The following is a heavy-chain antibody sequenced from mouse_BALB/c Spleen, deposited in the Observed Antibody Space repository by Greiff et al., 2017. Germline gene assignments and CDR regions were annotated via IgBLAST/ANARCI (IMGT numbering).Heavy chain of an antibody. CDR2: IWGDGST. V-gene: IGHV2-6-7*01. Sequence: VKLVESGPGLVAPSQSLSITCTVSGFSLTGYGVNWVRQPPGKGLEWLGMIWGDGSTDYNSALKSRLSISKDNSKSQVFLKMNSLQTDDTARYYCAREIYYGNYEGYFDYWGQGTTLTVSS. J-gene: IGHJ2*01. D-gene: IGHD2-1*01. CDR1: GFSLTGYG. CDR3: AREIYYGNYEGYFDY.